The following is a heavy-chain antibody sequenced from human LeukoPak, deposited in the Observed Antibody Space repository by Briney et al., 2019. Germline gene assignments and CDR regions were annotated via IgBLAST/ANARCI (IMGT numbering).Heavy chain of an antibody. CDR1: GGSITSSSYY. J-gene: IGHJ5*02. CDR2: VRYSGTT. CDR3: ARDHEGGSYSGDWFDP. V-gene: IGHV4-39*07. Sequence: SETLSLTCTVSGGSITSSSYYWGWIRQPPGKGLEWIGSVRYSGTTYYNPSLKSRVTISVDTSKNQFYLKLSSVTAADTAVYYCARDHEGGSYSGDWFDPWGQGTLVTVSS. D-gene: IGHD1-26*01.